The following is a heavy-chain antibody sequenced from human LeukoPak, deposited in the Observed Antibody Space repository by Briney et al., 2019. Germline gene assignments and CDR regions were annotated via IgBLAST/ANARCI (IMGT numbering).Heavy chain of an antibody. J-gene: IGHJ4*02. CDR2: ISWNSGSI. Sequence: PGGSLRLSCAASGFTFDDYAMHWVRQAPGKGLEWVSGISWNSGSIGYADSVKGRFTISRDNAKNSLYLQMNSLRAEDTAVYYCARDLDSRGYSGFSHGAGGDYWGQGTLVTVSS. CDR1: GFTFDDYA. CDR3: ARDLDSRGYSGFSHGAGGDY. V-gene: IGHV3-9*01. D-gene: IGHD5-12*01.